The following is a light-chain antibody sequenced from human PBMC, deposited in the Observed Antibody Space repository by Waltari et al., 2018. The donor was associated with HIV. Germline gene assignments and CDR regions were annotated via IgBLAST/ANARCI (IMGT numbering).Light chain of an antibody. CDR1: TSSIRSNS. CDR3: AAWDDNLNSPL. CDR2: RDH. Sequence: QSVLPQPPSASGTPGQRVTISCSGSTSSIRSNSVNWYQPLPVTAPKLLIYRDHQRPSGVPNRFSGSKSDTSASLAISGLQSEDEADYYCAAWDDNLNSPLFGGGTKLTVL. V-gene: IGLV1-44*01. J-gene: IGLJ2*01.